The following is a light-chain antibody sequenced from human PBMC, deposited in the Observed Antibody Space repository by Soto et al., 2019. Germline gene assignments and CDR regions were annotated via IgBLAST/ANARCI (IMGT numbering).Light chain of an antibody. CDR2: KAS. V-gene: IGKV1-5*03. Sequence: DIPMTQSPSTLSASVGDRVTITCRASQSISSWLAWYQQKPGKAPKLLFYKASSLESGVPSRFSGSGSGTEFTLTISSLQPDDFATYYCQQYNSYWTFGQGTKVEIK. CDR3: QQYNSYWT. CDR1: QSISSW. J-gene: IGKJ1*01.